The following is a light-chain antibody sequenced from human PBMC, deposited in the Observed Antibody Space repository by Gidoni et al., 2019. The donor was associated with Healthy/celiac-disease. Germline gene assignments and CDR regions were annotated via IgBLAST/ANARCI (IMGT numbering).Light chain of an antibody. Sequence: QSALTQPASVSSSPGQSITISCTGTSSDVGSYNLVSWYPQHPGKAPKLMIYEVSKRPSGVSNRFSGSKSGNTASLTISGLQAEDEADYYCCSYAGSSTLGVFGGGTKLTVL. CDR2: EVS. CDR1: SSDVGSYNL. J-gene: IGLJ3*02. CDR3: CSYAGSSTLGV. V-gene: IGLV2-23*02.